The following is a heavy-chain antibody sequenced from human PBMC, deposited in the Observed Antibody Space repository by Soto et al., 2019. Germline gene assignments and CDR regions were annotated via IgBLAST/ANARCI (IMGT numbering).Heavy chain of an antibody. CDR2: ISGSGGST. Sequence: GGSLRLSCAASGFTFSSYAMSWGRKAPGKGLEWVSAISGSGGSTYYADSVKGRFTISRDNSKNTLYLQMNSLRAEDTAGYYCAKTPPRGIIAAAGIPGYWGQGTLVTVSS. CDR3: AKTPPRGIIAAAGIPGY. CDR1: GFTFSSYA. D-gene: IGHD6-13*01. V-gene: IGHV3-23*01. J-gene: IGHJ4*02.